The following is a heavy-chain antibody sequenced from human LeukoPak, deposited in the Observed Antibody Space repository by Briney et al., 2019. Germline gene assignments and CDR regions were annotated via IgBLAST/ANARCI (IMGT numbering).Heavy chain of an antibody. CDR1: GYTFTSYG. V-gene: IGHV1-18*01. J-gene: IGHJ6*02. CDR2: ISAYNGNT. Sequence: ASVKVSCKASGYTFTSYGISWVRQAPGQGLEWMGWISAYNGNTNYAQKLQGRVTMTTDTSTSTAYMELRSLRSDDTAVYYRARVFRGYYDFWSGREPYGMDVWGQGTTVTVSS. D-gene: IGHD3-3*01. CDR3: ARVFRGYYDFWSGREPYGMDV.